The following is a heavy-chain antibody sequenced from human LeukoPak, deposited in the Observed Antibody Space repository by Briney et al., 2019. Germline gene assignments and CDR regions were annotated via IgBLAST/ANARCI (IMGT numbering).Heavy chain of an antibody. CDR2: INHSGST. D-gene: IGHD1-1*01. Sequence: PSETLSLACAVYGGSSVVYSWSWIRQPPGRGLGCFGEINHSGSTNYNPSLKSRVTISVDTSKNQFSLKLSSVTAADTAVYYCARGQNWNRPLTYFDYWGQGTLVTVSS. V-gene: IGHV4-34*01. CDR3: ARGQNWNRPLTYFDY. J-gene: IGHJ4*02. CDR1: GGSSVVYS.